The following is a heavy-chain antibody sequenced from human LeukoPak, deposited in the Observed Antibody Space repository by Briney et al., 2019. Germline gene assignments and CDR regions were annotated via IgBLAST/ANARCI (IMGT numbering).Heavy chain of an antibody. Sequence: SETLSLTCTVSGDSVSSDTYYWSWIRQPPGKGLEWIGYIYYSGSTNYNPSLKSRVTISVDTSKNQFSLKLSSVTAADTAVYYCARTRDYGEFDCWGQGTLVTVSS. D-gene: IGHD4-17*01. V-gene: IGHV4-61*01. CDR1: GDSVSSDTYY. CDR2: IYYSGST. CDR3: ARTRDYGEFDC. J-gene: IGHJ4*02.